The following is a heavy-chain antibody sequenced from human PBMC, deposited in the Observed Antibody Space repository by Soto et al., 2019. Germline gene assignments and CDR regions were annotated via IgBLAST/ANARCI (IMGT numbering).Heavy chain of an antibody. Sequence: PSETLSLTCAVYGGSFSGYYWSWIRQPPGKGLEWIGEINHSGSTNYNPSLKSRVTISVDTSKNQFSLKLSSVTAADTAVYYCATWGKTRHNWNYVVREPHYIDYWGQGTLVTVSS. CDR1: GGSFSGYY. CDR3: ATWGKTRHNWNYVVREPHYIDY. J-gene: IGHJ4*02. V-gene: IGHV4-34*01. CDR2: INHSGST. D-gene: IGHD1-7*01.